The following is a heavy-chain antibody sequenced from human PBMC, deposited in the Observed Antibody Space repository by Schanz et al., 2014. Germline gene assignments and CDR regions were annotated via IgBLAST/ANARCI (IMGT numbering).Heavy chain of an antibody. J-gene: IGHJ3*02. CDR2: IVPIAGIT. CDR3: ARGTMPGTFDI. Sequence: QVQLVQSGAEVKKPGASVKVSCKASGYTFTSYGINWVRQAPGQGLEWMGRIVPIAGITNYAQRFQGRVTITRDTSASTAYMELSSLRYEDTALYYCARGTMPGTFDIWGQGTMVTVSS. V-gene: IGHV1-18*01. CDR1: GYTFTSYG. D-gene: IGHD2-2*01.